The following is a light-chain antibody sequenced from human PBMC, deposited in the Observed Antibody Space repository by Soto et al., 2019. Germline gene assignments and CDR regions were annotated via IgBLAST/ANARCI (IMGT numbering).Light chain of an antibody. CDR2: DVS. CDR3: QQFNSYPII. CDR1: QDIRGA. Sequence: ALPLTQSPSSLSASVGDRVTITCRASQDIRGALAWYQQKPGKAPKILIYDVSSLQSGVPSRFSGSSSGTDFTLAISGLQPEDFATYECQQFNSYPIIFGQGTRLDIK. J-gene: IGKJ5*01. V-gene: IGKV1-13*02.